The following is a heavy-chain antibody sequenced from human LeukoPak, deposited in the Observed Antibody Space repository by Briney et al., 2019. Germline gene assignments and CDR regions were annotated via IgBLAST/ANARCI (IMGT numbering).Heavy chain of an antibody. V-gene: IGHV1-18*01. J-gene: IGHJ4*02. D-gene: IGHD3-22*01. CDR3: ARDYYDSSGYYYVLAC. Sequence: ASVKVSCNASDYTFSNYGISRVRQAPGQGLEWMGWISAYNGNTNQAQKLQGRVTMTTDTSTRTAYMELRSLRSDDTAVYYCARDYYDSSGYYYVLACCGQGTLVTVSS. CDR2: ISAYNGNT. CDR1: DYTFSNYG.